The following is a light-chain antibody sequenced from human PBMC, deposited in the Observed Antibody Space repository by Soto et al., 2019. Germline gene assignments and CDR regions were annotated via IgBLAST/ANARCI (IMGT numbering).Light chain of an antibody. V-gene: IGKV1-6*01. Sequence: AIQMTQSPSSLSTSVGDRVTITCRASQAIRSDLGWYQKKPGKAPKLLIYAASILQSGVPSRFIGRGFGTDFTLTISSLQPEDIATYYCLQDYSYPRTFGQGTQVEIK. CDR2: AAS. CDR1: QAIRSD. CDR3: LQDYSYPRT. J-gene: IGKJ1*01.